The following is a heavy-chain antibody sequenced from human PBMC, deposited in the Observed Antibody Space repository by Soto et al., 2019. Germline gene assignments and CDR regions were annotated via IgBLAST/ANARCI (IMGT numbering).Heavy chain of an antibody. V-gene: IGHV1-3*01. CDR1: GYTFTSYA. CDR3: ARERGSRDDFWSGYSLYYYYMDV. D-gene: IGHD3-3*01. J-gene: IGHJ6*03. Sequence: ASVKVSCKASGYTFTSYAMHWVRQAPGQRLKWMGWINAGNGNTKYSQKFQGRATITRDTSASTAYMELSSLRSEDTAVYYCARERGSRDDFWSGYSLYYYYMDVWGKGTTVTVS. CDR2: INAGNGNT.